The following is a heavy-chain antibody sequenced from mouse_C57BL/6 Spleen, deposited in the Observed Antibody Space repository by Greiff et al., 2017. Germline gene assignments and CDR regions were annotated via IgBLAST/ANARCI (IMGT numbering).Heavy chain of an antibody. D-gene: IGHD1-1*01. Sequence: QVQLQQPGAELVRPGTSVKLSCKASGYTFTSYWITWVKQRPGQGLEWIGDIYPGSGSTNYNEKFKSKATLTVDTSSSTAYMQLSSLTSEDSAVYYCARWTVVATNWGQGTTLTVSS. J-gene: IGHJ2*01. V-gene: IGHV1-55*01. CDR3: ARWTVVATN. CDR2: IYPGSGST. CDR1: GYTFTSYW.